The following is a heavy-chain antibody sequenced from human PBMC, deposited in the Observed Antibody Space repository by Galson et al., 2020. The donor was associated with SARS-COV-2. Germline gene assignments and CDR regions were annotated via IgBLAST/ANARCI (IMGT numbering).Heavy chain of an antibody. V-gene: IGHV4-39*01. D-gene: IGHD5-18*01. Sequence: SETLSLTCTVSGGTISSSSYYWGWLRQPPGKGLEWIGSIYYSGRTYYNPSLKSRVTISVDTSKNQFSLKLSSVTAADTAVYYCAVQLWLRGGFDYWGQGTLVTVSS. CDR1: GGTISSSSYY. CDR3: AVQLWLRGGFDY. J-gene: IGHJ4*02. CDR2: IYYSGRT.